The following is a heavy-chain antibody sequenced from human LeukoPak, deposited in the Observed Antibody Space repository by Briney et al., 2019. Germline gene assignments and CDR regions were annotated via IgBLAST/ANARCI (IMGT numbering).Heavy chain of an antibody. CDR2: IAHDGTR. V-gene: IGHV4-4*02. Sequence: SRTLSLTCGVSGGSIDSTNYWSWVRQAPGKGLEWIGEIAHDGTRNYNPSLRSRVAMSFDRANNYFTLSLTSVTATGTPVYYCTRENRSFCPVAFWGQEVMVTVSS. CDR3: TRENRSFCPVAF. J-gene: IGHJ4*02. CDR1: GGSIDSTNY.